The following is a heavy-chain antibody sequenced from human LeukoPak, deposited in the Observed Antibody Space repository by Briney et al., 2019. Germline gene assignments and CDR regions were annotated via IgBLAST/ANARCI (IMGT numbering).Heavy chain of an antibody. CDR1: GGSISSSSYY. J-gene: IGHJ4*02. Sequence: SETLSLTCTVSGGSISSSSYYWGWIRQPPGKGLEWIGSIYYSGSTYYNPSLKSRVTISVDTSKNQFSLKLSSVTAADTAVYYCARARIVGATSLFDYWGQGILVTVSS. CDR2: IYYSGST. CDR3: ARARIVGATSLFDY. D-gene: IGHD1-26*01. V-gene: IGHV4-39*07.